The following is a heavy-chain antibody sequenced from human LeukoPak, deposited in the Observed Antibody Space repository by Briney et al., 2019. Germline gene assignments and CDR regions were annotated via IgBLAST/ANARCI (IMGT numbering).Heavy chain of an antibody. Sequence: SVKVSCKASGGTFSGYAISWMRQAPGLGLDWMGGIIPIFGTANYAQKFQGRVTITADESTSTAYMELSSLRSEDTAVYYCARASSDYYYYYGMDVWGQGATVTVSS. J-gene: IGHJ6*02. CDR1: GGTFSGYA. CDR3: ARASSDYYYYYGMDV. V-gene: IGHV1-69*13. CDR2: IIPIFGTA.